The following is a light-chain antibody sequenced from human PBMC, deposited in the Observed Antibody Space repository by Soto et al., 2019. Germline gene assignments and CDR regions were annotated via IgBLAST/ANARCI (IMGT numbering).Light chain of an antibody. V-gene: IGLV2-14*01. CDR3: SSYTRNNTPERV. CDR1: SSDVGGYNY. J-gene: IGLJ2*01. Sequence: QSVLTQPASVSGSPGQSITISCTGTSSDVGGYNYVSWYQQHPGKAPKLMIYEVSNRPSGVSNRFSGSKSGNTASLTISGLQAEDEADYYCSSYTRNNTPERVFGGGTKLTVL. CDR2: EVS.